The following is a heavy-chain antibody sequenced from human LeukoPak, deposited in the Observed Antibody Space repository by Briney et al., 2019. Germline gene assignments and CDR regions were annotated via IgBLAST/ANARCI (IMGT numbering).Heavy chain of an antibody. D-gene: IGHD2-15*01. CDR1: GYTFTSYG. V-gene: IGHV1-8*01. Sequence: EASVKDSCKASGYTFTSYGINWVRRATGQGLEWMGWMNPNSGNTGYAKKFQGRVTMTRNTSISTAYMELSSLRSEDTAVYYCARGRKCSGGSCYFSADYYYYYYMDVWGKGTTVTVSS. J-gene: IGHJ6*03. CDR2: MNPNSGNT. CDR3: ARGRKCSGGSCYFSADYYYYYYMDV.